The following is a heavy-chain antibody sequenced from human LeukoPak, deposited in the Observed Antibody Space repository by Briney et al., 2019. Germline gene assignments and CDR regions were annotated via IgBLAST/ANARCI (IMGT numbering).Heavy chain of an antibody. Sequence: GAPVKVSCKASGYTFTSYYMHWVRQAPGQGLEWMGIINPSGGSTSYAQKFQGRVTMTRDTSTSTVYMELSSLRSEDTAVYYCARDGPLDYSKPYYYFDYWGQGTLVTVSS. CDR1: GYTFTSYY. V-gene: IGHV1-46*01. CDR3: ARDGPLDYSKPYYYFDY. J-gene: IGHJ4*02. CDR2: INPSGGST. D-gene: IGHD4-4*01.